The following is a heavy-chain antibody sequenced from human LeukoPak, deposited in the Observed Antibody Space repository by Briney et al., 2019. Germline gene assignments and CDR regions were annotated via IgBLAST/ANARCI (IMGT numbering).Heavy chain of an antibody. Sequence: HPGGSLRLSCVGSGFTFNNYGINWVRQAPGKGLEWVTGIAYDGSKKFYADSVKGRFAISRDDSKNTVYVEMSGLRAEDTALYHCTRDLAMGALGSWGQGSPVTVSS. D-gene: IGHD3-16*01. CDR1: GFTFNNYG. CDR2: IAYDGSKK. CDR3: TRDLAMGALGS. V-gene: IGHV3-33*01. J-gene: IGHJ5*02.